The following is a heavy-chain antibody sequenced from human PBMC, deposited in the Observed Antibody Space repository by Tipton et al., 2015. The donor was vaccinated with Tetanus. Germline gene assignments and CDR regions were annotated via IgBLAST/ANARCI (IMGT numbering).Heavy chain of an antibody. D-gene: IGHD4-17*01. Sequence: QVQLVQSGAEVKKPGASVRVSCKASAYIFTGYTLHWVRQAPGQGLEWMGWITLNLGGTNYAPKFQGRVTMTRDTSVQTAYMELSRLGSDDTAIYYCTTERFSKFFSTVITPEDYWGQGTLVTVSS. V-gene: IGHV1-2*02. CDR1: AYIFTGYT. CDR2: ITLNLGGT. J-gene: IGHJ4*02. CDR3: TTERFSKFFSTVITPEDY.